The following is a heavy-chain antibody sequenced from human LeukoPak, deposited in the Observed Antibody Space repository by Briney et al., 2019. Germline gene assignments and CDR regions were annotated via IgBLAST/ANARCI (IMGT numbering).Heavy chain of an antibody. CDR3: ARDCRYGGNSHDAFDI. V-gene: IGHV3-11*01. D-gene: IGHD4-23*01. CDR2: ISSSGSTI. CDR1: GFTFSDYY. Sequence: GGSLRLSCAASGFTFSDYYMSWIRQAPGKGLEWVSYISSSGSTIYYADSVKGRFTISRDNAKNSLYLQMNSLRAEDTAVYYCARDCRYGGNSHDAFDIWGQGTMVTVSS. J-gene: IGHJ3*02.